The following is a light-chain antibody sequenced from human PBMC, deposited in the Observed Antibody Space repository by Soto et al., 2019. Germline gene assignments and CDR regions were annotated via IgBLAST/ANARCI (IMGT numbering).Light chain of an antibody. CDR3: QQYYSYPLT. V-gene: IGKV1-8*01. CDR2: AAS. Sequence: ALRMTHSPSSLSASTGDRVTITCRASQGISSYLAWYQQKPGKAPKLLIYAASTLQSGVPSRFSGSGSGTDFTLTISCLQSEDFATYYCQQYYSYPLTFGGGTKVDIK. J-gene: IGKJ4*01. CDR1: QGISSY.